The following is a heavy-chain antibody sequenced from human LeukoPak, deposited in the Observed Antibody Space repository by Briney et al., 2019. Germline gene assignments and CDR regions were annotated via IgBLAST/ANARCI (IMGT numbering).Heavy chain of an antibody. D-gene: IGHD3-22*01. Sequence: PGGSLRLSCAASGFTFSSYAMSWVRQAPGKGLEWVPAISGSGGSTYYADSVKGRFTISRDNSKNTLYLQMNSLRAEDTAVYYCAKDQLRYDSSGYYDYWGQGTLVTVSS. CDR1: GFTFSSYA. V-gene: IGHV3-23*01. CDR3: AKDQLRYDSSGYYDY. J-gene: IGHJ4*02. CDR2: ISGSGGST.